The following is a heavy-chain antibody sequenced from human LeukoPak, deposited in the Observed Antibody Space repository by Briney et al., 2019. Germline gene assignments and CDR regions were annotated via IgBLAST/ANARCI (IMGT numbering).Heavy chain of an antibody. Sequence: GGSLRLSCAASGFTFSSYGMHWVRQAPGKGLEWVAFIRNDGSTKYYADSVKGRFTISRDNSKNTLYLQMNSLRAEDTAVYYCAKGWRMSDPWGQGTLVTVSS. V-gene: IGHV3-30*02. CDR2: IRNDGSTK. J-gene: IGHJ5*02. D-gene: IGHD1-1*01. CDR3: AKGWRMSDP. CDR1: GFTFSSYG.